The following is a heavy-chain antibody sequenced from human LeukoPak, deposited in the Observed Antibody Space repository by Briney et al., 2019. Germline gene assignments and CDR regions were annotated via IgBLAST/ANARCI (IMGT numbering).Heavy chain of an antibody. V-gene: IGHV4-34*01. J-gene: IGHJ4*02. CDR2: INHSGST. CDR3: ARDYYGSGGVGY. CDR1: GGSFSGYY. D-gene: IGHD3-10*01. Sequence: SETLSLTCAVYGGSFSGYYWSWIRQPPGKGLEWIGEINHSGSTNYNPSLKSRVTISVGTSKNQFSLKLSSVTAADTAVYYCARDYYGSGGVGYWGQGTLVTVSS.